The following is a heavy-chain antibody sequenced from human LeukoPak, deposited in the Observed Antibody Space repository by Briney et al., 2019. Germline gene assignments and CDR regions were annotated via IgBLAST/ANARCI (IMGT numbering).Heavy chain of an antibody. V-gene: IGHV1-69*05. Sequence: SVKVSCKASGGTFSSYAISWVRQAPGQGLEWMGGIIPIFGTANYAQKFQGRVTITTDESTSTAYMELSSLRSEDTAVYYCARNFTTIFGVVGAFDIWGQGTMVTVSS. CDR3: ARNFTTIFGVVGAFDI. J-gene: IGHJ3*02. CDR1: GGTFSSYA. CDR2: IIPIFGTA. D-gene: IGHD3-3*01.